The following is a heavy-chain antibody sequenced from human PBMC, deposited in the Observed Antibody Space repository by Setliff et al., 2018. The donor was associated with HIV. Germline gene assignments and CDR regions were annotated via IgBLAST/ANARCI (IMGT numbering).Heavy chain of an antibody. CDR1: GFTFSSYV. Sequence: GGSLRLACGASGFTFSSYVMSWVRQAPGKGLEWVSGISGSGGSTFYAGSVKGRFTISRDNSKNTLYLQMNSLRAEDTAVYYCARDLYPLTTRYSFDYWGQGTLVTVSS. J-gene: IGHJ4*02. D-gene: IGHD4-17*01. V-gene: IGHV3-23*01. CDR3: ARDLYPLTTRYSFDY. CDR2: ISGSGGST.